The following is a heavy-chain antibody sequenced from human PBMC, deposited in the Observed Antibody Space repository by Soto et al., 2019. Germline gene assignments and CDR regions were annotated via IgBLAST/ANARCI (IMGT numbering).Heavy chain of an antibody. D-gene: IGHD4-17*01. CDR2: ISGSGGST. J-gene: IGHJ4*02. CDR3: ARSSTTVITEVLVY. CDR1: GFTFSSHA. Sequence: GGSLRLSCAASGFTFSSHAMNWVRQAPGKGLEWVSVISGSGGSTYYADSVKGRFTISRDNSKNTLYLQMNTLRAEDTAIYYCARSSTTVITEVLVYWGQGTLVTVSS. V-gene: IGHV3-23*01.